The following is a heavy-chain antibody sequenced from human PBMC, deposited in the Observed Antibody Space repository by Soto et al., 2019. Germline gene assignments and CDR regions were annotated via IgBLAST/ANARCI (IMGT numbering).Heavy chain of an antibody. V-gene: IGHV1-3*01. CDR3: ARATYHSGGVPSNAMDV. CDR2: INGGNGIT. Sequence: QVHLVQSGAEVKKPGASVKVSCKAFGYTFSSHAIHWVRQAPGQRPEWMGWINGGNGITRYAQNFQDRVTLTRDIYARTTDMELSSLKSEDTAVYYCARATYHSGGVPSNAMDVWGQGTTVTVSS. J-gene: IGHJ6*02. CDR1: GYTFSSHA. D-gene: IGHD3-10*01.